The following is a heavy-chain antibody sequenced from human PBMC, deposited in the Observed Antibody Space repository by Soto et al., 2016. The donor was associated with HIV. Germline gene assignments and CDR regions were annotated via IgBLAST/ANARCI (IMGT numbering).Heavy chain of an antibody. CDR1: GYSISSGYH. D-gene: IGHD1-20*01. V-gene: IGHV4-38-2*01. J-gene: IGHJ4*02. Sequence: QVELQESGPGLVKPSETLSLTCAVSGYSISSGYHWGWIRQPPGKGLEWIGTIFFSGATYYNPSLKSRVVISLDASKNQFYLNLRSMTAADTAVYYCTRANNGDSWGQGTLVTVSS. CDR3: TRANNGDS. CDR2: IFFSGAT.